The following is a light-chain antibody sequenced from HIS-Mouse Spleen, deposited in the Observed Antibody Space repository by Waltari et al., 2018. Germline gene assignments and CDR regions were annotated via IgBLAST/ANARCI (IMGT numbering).Light chain of an antibody. CDR1: SPNIGSNY. V-gene: IGLV1-47*01. J-gene: IGLJ3*02. CDR2: RNN. Sequence: QSVLTQPPSASGTPGQRVTISCSGSSPNIGSNYGYWYQQLPGTAPKLLIYRNNQRPSGVPDRFSGSKSGTSASLAISGLRSEDEADYYCAAWDDSLSGPVFGGGTKLTVL. CDR3: AAWDDSLSGPV.